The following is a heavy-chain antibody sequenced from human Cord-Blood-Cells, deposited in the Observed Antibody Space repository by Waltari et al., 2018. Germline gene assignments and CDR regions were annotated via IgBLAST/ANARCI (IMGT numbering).Heavy chain of an antibody. V-gene: IGHV5-51*01. CDR1: GYSFTSYW. J-gene: IGHJ4*02. CDR2: IYPGDSDT. CDR3: ARPYGSGSYYSPFDY. D-gene: IGHD3-10*01. Sequence: EVQLVQSGAAVKKPGASLKISWTASGYSFTSYWIGWARQMPGKGLEWMGIIYPGDSDTRYSPSFQGQVTISADKSISTAYLQWSSLKASDTAMYYCARPYGSGSYYSPFDYWGQGTLVTVSS.